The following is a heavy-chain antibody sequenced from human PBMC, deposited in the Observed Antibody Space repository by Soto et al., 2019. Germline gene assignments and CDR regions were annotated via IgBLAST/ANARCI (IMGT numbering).Heavy chain of an antibody. CDR3: AGVIAARYYYYGMDV. J-gene: IGHJ6*02. CDR2: ISSSSSTI. Sequence: GGSLRLSCAASGFTFSSYSMNWVRQAPGKGLEWVSYISSSSSTIYYADSVKGRFTISRDNAKNSLYLQMNSLRDEDTAVYYCAGVIAARYYYYGMDVWGQGTTVTVS. D-gene: IGHD6-6*01. V-gene: IGHV3-48*02. CDR1: GFTFSSYS.